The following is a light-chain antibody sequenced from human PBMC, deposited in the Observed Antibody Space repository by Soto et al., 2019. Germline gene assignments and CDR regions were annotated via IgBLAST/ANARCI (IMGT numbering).Light chain of an antibody. J-gene: IGKJ1*01. Sequence: DIQMTQSPSTLSASVGDRVTITCRASQSISSWLAWYQQKPGKAPKLLIYKASSLESGVPSRFSGSGSGTEFTLTISSLQPDEFATYYCQQYNSYHRTFGQGTKVEIK. CDR3: QQYNSYHRT. V-gene: IGKV1-5*03. CDR1: QSISSW. CDR2: KAS.